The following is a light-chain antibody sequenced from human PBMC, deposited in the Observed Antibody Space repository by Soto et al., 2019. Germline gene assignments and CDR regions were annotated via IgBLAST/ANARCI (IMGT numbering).Light chain of an antibody. V-gene: IGLV2-8*01. Sequence: QSALTQPPSASGSPGQSVTISCTGTSSDVGGYNYVSWYQQHPGKAPKLMIYEVSKRPSGVPDRFSGSKSGNTASLTVSGLQPEDEADYYCSSYTTLSNRVFGTGTKVTVL. J-gene: IGLJ1*01. CDR3: SSYTTLSNRV. CDR2: EVS. CDR1: SSDVGGYNY.